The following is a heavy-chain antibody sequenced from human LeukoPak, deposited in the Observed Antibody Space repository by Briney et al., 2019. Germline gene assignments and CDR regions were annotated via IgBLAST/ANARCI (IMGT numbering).Heavy chain of an antibody. V-gene: IGHV3-74*01. CDR1: GFTFSSYW. CDR3: ARERGSITMIVSAFDI. CDR2: INSDGSST. Sequence: GGSLRLSCAASGFTFSSYWMHWVRQAPGKGLVWVSRINSDGSSTSYADSVKGRFTISRDNAKNTLYLQMNSLRAEDTALYYCARERGSITMIVSAFDIWGQGTMVTVSS. J-gene: IGHJ3*02. D-gene: IGHD3-22*01.